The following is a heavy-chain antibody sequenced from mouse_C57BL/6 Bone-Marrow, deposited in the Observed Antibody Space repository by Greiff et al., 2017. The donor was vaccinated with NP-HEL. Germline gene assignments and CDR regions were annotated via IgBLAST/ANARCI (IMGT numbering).Heavy chain of an antibody. V-gene: IGHV5-9-1*02. J-gene: IGHJ4*01. Sequence: DVKLVESGEGLVKPGGSLKLSCAASGFTFSSYAMSWVRQTPEKRLEWVAYISSGGDYIYYADTVKGRFTISRDNARNTLYLQMSSLKSEDTAMYYCTREAFGPYGSSWGYAMDYWGQGTSVTVSS. CDR3: TREAFGPYGSSWGYAMDY. CDR1: GFTFSSYA. CDR2: ISSGGDYI. D-gene: IGHD1-1*01.